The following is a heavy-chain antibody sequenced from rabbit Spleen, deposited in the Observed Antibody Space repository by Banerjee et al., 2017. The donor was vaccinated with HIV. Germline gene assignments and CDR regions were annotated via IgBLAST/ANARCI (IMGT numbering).Heavy chain of an antibody. CDR2: IDPVFSST. J-gene: IGHJ6*01. CDR3: AREKSGNYGYDL. Sequence: QSLEESGGDLVKPGASLTLTCIASGVSFSSGDWMYWVRQAPGKGLEWIGYIDPVFSSTNYANWAKGRFTISKTSSTTVTLQVTSLTAADTATYFCAREKSGNYGYDLWGQGTLVTVS. CDR1: GVSFSSGDW. D-gene: IGHD6-1*01. V-gene: IGHV1S40*01.